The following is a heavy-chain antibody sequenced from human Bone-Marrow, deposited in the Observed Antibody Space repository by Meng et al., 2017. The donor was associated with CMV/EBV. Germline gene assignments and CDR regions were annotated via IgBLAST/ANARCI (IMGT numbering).Heavy chain of an antibody. CDR3: ARNFGYYSSIDY. Sequence: SETLSLTCAISGDNVSNNNASWNWIRQSPSRGLEWLGRTYQRSRWYNDYAVSVRSRISINADTSKNQFSLQVNSVTPEDTAVYYCARNFGYYSSIDYWGQGTPVTVSS. V-gene: IGHV6-1*01. J-gene: IGHJ4*02. D-gene: IGHD3-22*01. CDR1: GDNVSNNNAS. CDR2: TYQRSRWYN.